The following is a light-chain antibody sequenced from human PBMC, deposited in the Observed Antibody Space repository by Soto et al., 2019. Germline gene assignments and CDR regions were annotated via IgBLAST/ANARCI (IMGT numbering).Light chain of an antibody. V-gene: IGLV2-14*01. J-gene: IGLJ2*01. CDR3: SSYSSSHTLDVI. CDR2: DVS. Sequence: QSALTQPASVSGSPGQSITISCTGTSSDIGGYNYVSWYQQHPGKAPKLMIYDVSNRPSGVYFRFSGSKSGNTASLTISGLQAEDEADYYCSSYSSSHTLDVIFGGGTKLTVL. CDR1: SSDIGGYNY.